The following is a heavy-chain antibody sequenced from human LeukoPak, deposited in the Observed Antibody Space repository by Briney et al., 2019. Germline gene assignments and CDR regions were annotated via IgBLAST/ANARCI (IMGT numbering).Heavy chain of an antibody. Sequence: PGGSLRLSCAASGFTFSSYGMHWVRQAPGKGLEWVAVIWYDGSNKYYADSVKGRFTISRDNSKNTLYLQMNSLRAEDTAVYYCAREYNWNYLDPWGQGTLVTVSS. J-gene: IGHJ5*02. CDR1: GFTFSSYG. D-gene: IGHD1-7*01. CDR3: AREYNWNYLDP. V-gene: IGHV3-33*01. CDR2: IWYDGSNK.